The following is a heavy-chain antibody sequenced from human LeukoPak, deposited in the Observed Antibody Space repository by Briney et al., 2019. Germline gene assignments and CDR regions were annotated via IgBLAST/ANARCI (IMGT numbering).Heavy chain of an antibody. CDR3: ARGYCSGGSCSSFDY. V-gene: IGHV1-18*01. CDR1: GYTFTSYG. CDR2: ISAYNGDT. J-gene: IGHJ4*02. Sequence: ASVKVSCKASGYTFTSYGISWVRRAPGQGLEWMGWISAYNGDTDYAQKLQGRVTMTTDTSTSTAYMELRSLRSDDTAVYYCARGYCSGGSCSSFDYWGQGTLVTVSS. D-gene: IGHD2-15*01.